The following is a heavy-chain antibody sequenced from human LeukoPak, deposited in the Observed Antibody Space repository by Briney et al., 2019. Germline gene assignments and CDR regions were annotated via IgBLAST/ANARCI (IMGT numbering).Heavy chain of an antibody. CDR1: GFTFSSYG. CDR2: IRYDGSNK. Sequence: GGSLRLSCAASGFTFSSYGMHWVRQAPGKGLEWVAFIRYDGSNKYYADSVKGRFTISRDNAKNSLYLQMNSLRAEDTAVYYCARGVSSGWANNWFDPWGQGTLVTASS. J-gene: IGHJ5*02. V-gene: IGHV3-30*02. D-gene: IGHD6-19*01. CDR3: ARGVSSGWANNWFDP.